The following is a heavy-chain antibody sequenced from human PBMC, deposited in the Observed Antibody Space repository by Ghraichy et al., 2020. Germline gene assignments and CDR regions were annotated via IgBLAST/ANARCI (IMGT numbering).Heavy chain of an antibody. V-gene: IGHV4-34*01. CDR2: INHSGST. Sequence: SETLSLTCAVYGGSFSGYYWSWIRQPPGKGLEWIGEINHSGSTNYNPSLKSRVTISVDTSKNQFSLKLSSVTAADTAVYYCARGSGDYVWGSYRYVGAFDIWGQGTMVTVSS. J-gene: IGHJ3*02. CDR3: ARGSGDYVWGSYRYVGAFDI. D-gene: IGHD3-16*02. CDR1: GGSFSGYY.